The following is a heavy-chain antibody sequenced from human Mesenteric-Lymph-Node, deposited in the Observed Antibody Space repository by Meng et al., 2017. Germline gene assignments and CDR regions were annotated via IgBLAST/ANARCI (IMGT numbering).Heavy chain of an antibody. CDR3: ARRYGASAYNWFDP. Sequence: QGQLPESGPGLVKPSQTLSLTCPVSGGSISSGDYYWSWIRQPPGKGLEWIGYIYYSGSTYYNPSLKSLVTISVDTSKNQFSLKLSSVTAADTAVYYCARRYGASAYNWFDPWGQGTLVTVSS. CDR2: IYYSGST. D-gene: IGHD4-17*01. V-gene: IGHV4-30-4*01. J-gene: IGHJ5*02. CDR1: GGSISSGDYY.